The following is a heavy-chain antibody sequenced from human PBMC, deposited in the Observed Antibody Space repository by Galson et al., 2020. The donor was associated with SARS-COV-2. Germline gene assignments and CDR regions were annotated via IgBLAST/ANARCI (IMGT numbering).Heavy chain of an antibody. V-gene: IGHV1-18*01. Sequence: ASVKVSCKASGYTFTSYGISWVRQAPGQGLEWMGWISAYNGNTNYAQKLQGRVTMTTDTSTSTAYMELRSLRSDDTAVYYCARERLGYCSGGSCYYYYYYMDVWGKGTTVTISS. CDR1: GYTFTSYG. CDR3: ARERLGYCSGGSCYYYYYYMDV. J-gene: IGHJ6*03. D-gene: IGHD2-15*01. CDR2: ISAYNGNT.